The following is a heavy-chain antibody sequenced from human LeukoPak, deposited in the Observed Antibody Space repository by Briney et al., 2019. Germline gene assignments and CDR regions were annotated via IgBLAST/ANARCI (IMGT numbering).Heavy chain of an antibody. CDR3: ARLNSPGWFDP. Sequence: PSETLSLTCTVSGGSISSSSYYWSWIRQPPGKGLEWIGYIYYSGSTNYNPSLKSRVTISVDTSKNQFSLKLSSVTAADTAVYYCARLNSPGWFDPWGQGTLVTVSS. V-gene: IGHV4-61*01. J-gene: IGHJ5*02. CDR1: GGSISSSSYY. CDR2: IYYSGST.